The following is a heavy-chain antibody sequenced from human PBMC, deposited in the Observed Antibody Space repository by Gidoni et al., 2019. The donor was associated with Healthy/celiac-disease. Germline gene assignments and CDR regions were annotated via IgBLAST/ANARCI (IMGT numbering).Heavy chain of an antibody. V-gene: IGHV1-69*01. CDR3: ASPLGRHCGGDCGDAFDI. CDR1: GGTFSSYA. J-gene: IGHJ3*02. CDR2: IIPIFGTA. D-gene: IGHD2-21*02. Sequence: QVQLVQSGAEVKKPGSSVKVSCKASGGTFSSYAISWVRQAPGQGLEWMGGIIPIFGTANYAQKFQGRVTITADESTSTAYMELSSLRSEDTAVYYCASPLGRHCGGDCGDAFDIWGQGTMVTVSS.